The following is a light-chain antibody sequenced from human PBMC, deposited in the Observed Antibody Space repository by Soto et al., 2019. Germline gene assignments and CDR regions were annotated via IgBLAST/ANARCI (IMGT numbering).Light chain of an antibody. Sequence: QAVVTQEPSLTVSPGGTATLTCASSTGAVTSGFYPNWFQQKPGQAPRALIYSTSNKYSWTPARFSGSLLGGKAALTLSGVQPEDEAEYYCLLYYGGAQIWVFGGGTKLTVL. CDR2: STS. CDR1: TGAVTSGFY. V-gene: IGLV7-43*01. J-gene: IGLJ3*02. CDR3: LLYYGGAQIWV.